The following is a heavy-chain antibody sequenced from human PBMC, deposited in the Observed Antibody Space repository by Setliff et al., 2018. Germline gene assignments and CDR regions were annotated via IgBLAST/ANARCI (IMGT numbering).Heavy chain of an antibody. Sequence: SETLSLTCTVSGVSIRSYYWSWIRQPPGKGLEWIGYIFYSGSSNYNPSLQSRVSISVDTSKNQLSLKLDSLTAADTAVYFCARLPRTVTHFDYWGRGALVTVSS. V-gene: IGHV4-59*01. CDR3: ARLPRTVTHFDY. CDR2: IFYSGSS. CDR1: GVSIRSYY. D-gene: IGHD4-17*01. J-gene: IGHJ4*02.